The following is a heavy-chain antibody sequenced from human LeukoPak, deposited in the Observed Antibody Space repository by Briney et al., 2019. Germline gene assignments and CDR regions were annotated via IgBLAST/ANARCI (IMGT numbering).Heavy chain of an antibody. CDR2: ISAYNGYT. D-gene: IGHD3-22*01. CDR3: ARDRSPRHYYDTSDYHGAADY. J-gene: IGHJ4*02. Sequence: ASVKVSCKASGYTFTNFGLTWVRQAPGQGLEWMGWISAYNGYTKYAQKFQGRVTMTTDTSTSTAYMELRSLRSDDTAVHYCARDRSPRHYYDTSDYHGAADYWGQGTLVTVSP. CDR1: GYTFTNFG. V-gene: IGHV1-18*01.